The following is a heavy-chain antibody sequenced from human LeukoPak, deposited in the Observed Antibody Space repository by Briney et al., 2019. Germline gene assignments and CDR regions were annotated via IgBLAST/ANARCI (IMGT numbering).Heavy chain of an antibody. V-gene: IGHV4-34*01. Sequence: SETLSLTCAVYGGSFSGYYWSWIRQPPGKGLEWIGEINHSGSTNYNPSLKSRVTISVDTSKNQFSLKLSSVTAADTAVYYCASVYRGIAVAGHEGYFDYWGQGTLVTVSS. D-gene: IGHD6-19*01. J-gene: IGHJ4*02. CDR1: GGSFSGYY. CDR2: INHSGST. CDR3: ASVYRGIAVAGHEGYFDY.